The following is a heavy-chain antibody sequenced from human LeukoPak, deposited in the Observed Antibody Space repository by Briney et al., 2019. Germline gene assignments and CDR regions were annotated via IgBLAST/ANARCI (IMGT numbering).Heavy chain of an antibody. Sequence: QPGGSLILSCAASGFTFSSYAMRWVRQAPGKGLEYASGISSGGTRYYADSVRGRFTISRDNSRNTLYLQMSSLRAEDTAIYYCAKAGGLAIEYFQQWGQGTLGTVSS. D-gene: IGHD3-10*01. V-gene: IGHV3-23*01. CDR2: ISSGGTR. J-gene: IGHJ1*01. CDR1: GFTFSSYA. CDR3: AKAGGLAIEYFQQ.